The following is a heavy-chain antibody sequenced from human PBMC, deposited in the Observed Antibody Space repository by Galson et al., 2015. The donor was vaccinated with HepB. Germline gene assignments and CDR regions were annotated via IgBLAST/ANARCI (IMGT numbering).Heavy chain of an antibody. CDR1: GFTFNIYW. Sequence: SLRLSCAASGFTFNIYWMTWVRQSPGKGPEWVANIEEDGSVKYYVDSVKGRFTISRDNANNSLYLQMNSLRVEDTAEYYCARDQNYYYGGGWYDAFDMWGQGTMVTVSS. CDR2: IEEDGSVK. J-gene: IGHJ3*02. D-gene: IGHD6-13*01. CDR3: ARDQNYYYGGGWYDAFDM. V-gene: IGHV3-7*01.